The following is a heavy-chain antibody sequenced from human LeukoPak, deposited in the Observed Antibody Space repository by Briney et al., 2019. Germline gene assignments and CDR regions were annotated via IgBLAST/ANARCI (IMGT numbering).Heavy chain of an antibody. CDR1: GFTISTYT. V-gene: IGHV3-21*01. Sequence: GGSVRLSCAASGFTISTYTMNWVRQAPGKGLEWVSSITSSSRYIYYADSVKGRFIISRDNAKNSLYLQMNSLRAEDTAIYYCATSPGELEFDYWGQGTLVTVSS. J-gene: IGHJ4*02. D-gene: IGHD1-1*01. CDR3: ATSPGELEFDY. CDR2: ITSSSRYI.